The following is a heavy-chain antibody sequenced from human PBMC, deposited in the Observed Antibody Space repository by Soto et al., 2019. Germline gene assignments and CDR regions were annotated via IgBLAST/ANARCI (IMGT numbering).Heavy chain of an antibody. CDR1: GGTFSSYA. Sequence: QVQLVQSGAEVKKPGSSVKVSCKASGGTFSSYAISWVRQAPGQGLEWMGGIIPIFGTANYAQKFQGRVTIPADQSTSTAYMELSSLRSEDTAVYYCAGGIQLWVNPYFDYWGQGTLVTVSS. J-gene: IGHJ4*02. V-gene: IGHV1-69*01. D-gene: IGHD5-18*01. CDR2: IIPIFGTA. CDR3: AGGIQLWVNPYFDY.